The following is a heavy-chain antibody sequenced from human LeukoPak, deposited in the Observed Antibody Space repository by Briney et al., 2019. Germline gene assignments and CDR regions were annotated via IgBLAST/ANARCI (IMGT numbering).Heavy chain of an antibody. V-gene: IGHV4-31*03. CDR3: ARDRGGSYVLGFFDY. CDR2: IYYSGST. D-gene: IGHD1-26*01. Sequence: SETLSLTCTVSGGSISSGGYYWCWIRQHPGKGLEWIGYIYYSGSTYYNPSLKSRVTISVDTSKNQFSLKLSSVTAADTAVYYCARDRGGSYVLGFFDYWGQGTPVTVSS. J-gene: IGHJ4*02. CDR1: GGSISSGGYY.